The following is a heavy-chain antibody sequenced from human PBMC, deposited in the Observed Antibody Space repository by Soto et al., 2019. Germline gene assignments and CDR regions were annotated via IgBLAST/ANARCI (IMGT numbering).Heavy chain of an antibody. V-gene: IGHV1-69*13. J-gene: IGHJ4*02. CDR3: ARPYGSGSYSAFDY. CDR2: IIPIFGTA. CDR1: GGTFSSYA. Sequence: SVKVSCKASGGTFSSYAISWVRQAPGQGLEWMGGIIPIFGTANYAQKFQGRVTITADESTSTAYMELSSLRSEDTAVYYCARPYGSGSYSAFDYWGQGTLVTVSS. D-gene: IGHD3-10*01.